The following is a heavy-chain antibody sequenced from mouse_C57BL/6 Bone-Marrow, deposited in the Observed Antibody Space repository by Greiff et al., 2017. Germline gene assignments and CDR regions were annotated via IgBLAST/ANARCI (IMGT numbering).Heavy chain of an antibody. Sequence: VKLVESGGDLVKPGGSLKLSCAASGFTFSSYGMSWVRQTPDKRLEWVATISSGGSYTYYPDSVKGRFTISRDNAKNTLYLQMSSLKSEDTAMYYCARHNDYDGAWFAYWGQGTLVTVSA. CDR3: ARHNDYDGAWFAY. CDR1: GFTFSSYG. J-gene: IGHJ3*01. D-gene: IGHD2-4*01. CDR2: ISSGGSYT. V-gene: IGHV5-6*01.